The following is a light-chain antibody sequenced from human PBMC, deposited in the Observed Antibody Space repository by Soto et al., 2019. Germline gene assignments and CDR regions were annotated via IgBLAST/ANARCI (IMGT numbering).Light chain of an antibody. V-gene: IGLV2-14*01. CDR3: CSYTTSNTRQIV. CDR1: GSDVGGYNY. Sequence: QSALTRPASVSGYPGQSITISCTGTGSDVGGYNYVSWYQQHPGKAPKFMIYDVSNRPSGVSNRFSGSKSGNTASLTISGLQAEDEADYYCCSYTTSNTRQIVFGTGTKVTVL. CDR2: DVS. J-gene: IGLJ1*01.